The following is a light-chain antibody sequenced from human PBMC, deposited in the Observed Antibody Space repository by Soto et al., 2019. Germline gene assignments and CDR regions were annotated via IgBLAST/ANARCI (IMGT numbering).Light chain of an antibody. CDR3: QQYGSSPLT. CDR1: QSVSSDY. J-gene: IGKJ4*01. CDR2: RAS. Sequence: EIVLTQSPGTLSLSPGDRATLSCRASQSVSSDYVAWYQQKPGQTPNVLIYRASIRATGIPDWFSGSGSGTDFTLTISRLEPEDFAVYYCQQYGSSPLTFGGGTKVEIK. V-gene: IGKV3-20*01.